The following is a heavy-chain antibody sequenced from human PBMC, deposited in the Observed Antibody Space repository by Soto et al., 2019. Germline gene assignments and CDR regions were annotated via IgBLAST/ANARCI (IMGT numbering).Heavy chain of an antibody. CDR1: GFFFSDYG. V-gene: IGHV3-30*18. CDR3: SKDAGGTTPHGPSLGAWYFYYGMDV. CDR2: ISYDGTNK. Sequence: GGSLRLSCEVSGFFFSDYGMHWVRQAPGKGLEWVAVISYDGTNKYYGDSAKGRFTIARDNSRNTLYLEMNSLSEGDTAVYYCSKDAGGTTPHGPSLGAWYFYYGMDVWGPGTTVTVSS. D-gene: IGHD3-16*01. J-gene: IGHJ6*02.